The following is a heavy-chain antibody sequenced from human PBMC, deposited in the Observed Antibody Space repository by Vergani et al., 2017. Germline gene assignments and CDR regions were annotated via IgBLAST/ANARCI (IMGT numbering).Heavy chain of an antibody. J-gene: IGHJ5*02. CDR2: IIPSLATT. Sequence: QVQLVQSGAEVKKPGASVQVSCKASEGTFSSYALNWVRQAPGQGLEWMGSIIPSLATTIYAQKFQGRVTMTRDTSISTAYMELSRLRSDDTAVYYCARSAGIAHNWFAPWGQGTLVTVSS. D-gene: IGHD6-13*01. CDR1: EGTFSSYA. V-gene: IGHV1-69*09. CDR3: ARSAGIAHNWFAP.